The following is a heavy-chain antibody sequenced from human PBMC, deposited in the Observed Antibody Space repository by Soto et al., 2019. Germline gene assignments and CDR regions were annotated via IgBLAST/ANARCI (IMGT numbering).Heavy chain of an antibody. CDR1: GGSFSGYC. Sequence: SETLSLTCAVYGGSFSGYCWTWIRQPPGKGLEWIGEMNHSGSTNYNPSLKSRVIISVDTSKNQFSLNLNSVTAADTAVYYCARGLGGVTLVRGEIYFDYWGQGTLVTVSS. V-gene: IGHV4-34*01. D-gene: IGHD3-10*01. CDR3: ARGLGGVTLVRGEIYFDY. J-gene: IGHJ4*02. CDR2: MNHSGST.